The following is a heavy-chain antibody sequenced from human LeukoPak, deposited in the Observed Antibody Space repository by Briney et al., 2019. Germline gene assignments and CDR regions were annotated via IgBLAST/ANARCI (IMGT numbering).Heavy chain of an antibody. CDR2: IYNSGST. D-gene: IGHD6-13*01. CDR1: GGSLSDYY. J-gene: IGHJ5*02. CDR3: ARVVSSSWHNWFDP. V-gene: IGHV4-59*08. Sequence: PSETLSLTCTVSGGSLSDYYWSWIRQPPGKGLEWIGYIYNSGSTNYNPSLKSRVTISVDTSKNQFSLKLTSVTAADTAVYYCARVVSSSWHNWFDPWGQGTLVTVSS.